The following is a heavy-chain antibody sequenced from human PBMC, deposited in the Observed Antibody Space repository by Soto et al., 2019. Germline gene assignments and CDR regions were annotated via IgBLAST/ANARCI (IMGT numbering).Heavy chain of an antibody. J-gene: IGHJ4*02. CDR3: ARGGTPIDY. Sequence: VASVKVSCKTSGYTFTNFGISWVRQAPGQGLEWMGWISAYNGNTNYAQKFQGRVTMTTDTSTSTAYMKVRSLRSDDTAVYYCARGGTPIDYLGQGTLVTVSS. CDR1: GYTFTNFG. CDR2: ISAYNGNT. D-gene: IGHD3-16*01. V-gene: IGHV1-18*01.